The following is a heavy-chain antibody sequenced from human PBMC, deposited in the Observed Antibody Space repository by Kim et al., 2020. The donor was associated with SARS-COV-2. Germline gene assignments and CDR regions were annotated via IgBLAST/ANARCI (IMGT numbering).Heavy chain of an antibody. J-gene: IGHJ6*02. CDR1: GFTFSSYA. CDR3: ARAYSGYSSSWPFYYYYGMDV. D-gene: IGHD6-13*01. CDR2: ISYDGSNK. V-gene: IGHV3-30*04. Sequence: GGSLRLSCAASGFTFSSYAMHWVRQAPGKGLEWVAVISYDGSNKYYADSVKGRFTISRDNSKNTLYLQMNSLRAEDTAVYYCARAYSGYSSSWPFYYYYGMDVWGQGTTVTVSS.